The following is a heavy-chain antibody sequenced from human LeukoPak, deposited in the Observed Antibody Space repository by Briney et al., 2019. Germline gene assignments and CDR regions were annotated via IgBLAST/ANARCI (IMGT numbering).Heavy chain of an antibody. CDR1: GGSISSSSFF. CDR3: ARQHDYGDYAVDY. Sequence: SETLSLTCTVSGGSISSSSFFWGWIRQPPGKGLEWIGSFYYSGSTYYNPSLKSRVTISVDTSKNQFSLKLSSVTAADTAVYYCARQHDYGDYAVDYWGQGTLVTVSS. V-gene: IGHV4-39*01. J-gene: IGHJ4*02. CDR2: FYYSGST. D-gene: IGHD4-17*01.